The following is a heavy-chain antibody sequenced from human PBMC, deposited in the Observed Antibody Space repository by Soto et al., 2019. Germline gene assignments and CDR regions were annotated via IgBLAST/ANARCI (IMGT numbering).Heavy chain of an antibody. J-gene: IGHJ1*01. CDR3: ASSISERYFQH. D-gene: IGHD2-2*02. CDR2: IYCSGST. CDR1: DGSISSGGYY. Sequence: SETLSLTCTVSDGSISSGGYYWSWIRQHPGKGLEWIGYIYCSGSTYYNPSLKSRVTISVDTSKNQFSLKLSSVTAADTAVYYCASSISERYFQHWGQGTLVTVSS. V-gene: IGHV4-31*03.